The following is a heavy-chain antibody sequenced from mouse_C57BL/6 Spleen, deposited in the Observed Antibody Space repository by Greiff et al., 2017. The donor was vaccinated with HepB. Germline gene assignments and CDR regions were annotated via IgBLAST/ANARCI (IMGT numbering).Heavy chain of an antibody. CDR1: GFTFSSYA. CDR2: ISDGGSYT. V-gene: IGHV5-4*01. D-gene: IGHD1-1*01. CDR3: ARDSSYDFDY. Sequence: EVKLMESGGGLVKPGGSLKLSCAASGFTFSSYAMSWVRQTPEKRLEWVATISDGGSYTYYPDNVKGRFTISRDNAKNNLYLQMSHLKSEDTAMYYCARDSSYDFDYWGQGTTLTVSS. J-gene: IGHJ2*01.